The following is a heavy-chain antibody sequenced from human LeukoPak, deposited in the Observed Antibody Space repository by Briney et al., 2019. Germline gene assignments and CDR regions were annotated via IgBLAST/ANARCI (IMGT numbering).Heavy chain of an antibody. V-gene: IGHV3-30*02. J-gene: IGHJ4*02. D-gene: IGHD6-13*01. CDR1: GFIFSSYG. CDR3: ARAGPSSSWHQFDY. CDR2: IRYDGRNK. Sequence: PGGSLRLSCAASGFIFSSYGMHWVRQAPGKGLEWVAFIRYDGRNKYYADSVKGRFTISRDNSKNTLYLQMNSLRGEDTAVYYCARAGPSSSWHQFDYWGQGTLVTVSS.